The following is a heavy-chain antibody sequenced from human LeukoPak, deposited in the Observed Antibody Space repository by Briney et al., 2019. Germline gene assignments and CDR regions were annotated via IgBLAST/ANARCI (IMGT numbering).Heavy chain of an antibody. Sequence: GGSLRLSCAASGFTFSSYAMSWVRQAPGKGLEWVSAISSSGGSTYYADSVKGRFTISRDNSKNTLYLQMNSLRAEDTAVYYCAKDRRDSSSWRPFYYFDYWGQGTLVTVSS. V-gene: IGHV3-23*01. CDR1: GFTFSSYA. J-gene: IGHJ4*02. D-gene: IGHD6-13*01. CDR2: ISSSGGST. CDR3: AKDRRDSSSWRPFYYFDY.